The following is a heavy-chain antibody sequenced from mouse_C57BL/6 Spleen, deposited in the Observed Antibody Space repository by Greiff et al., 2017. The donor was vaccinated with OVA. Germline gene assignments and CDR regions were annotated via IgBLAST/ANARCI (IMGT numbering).Heavy chain of an antibody. V-gene: IGHV1-39*01. CDR3: AREHDYDEDYFDY. D-gene: IGHD2-4*01. CDR2: INPNYGTT. J-gene: IGHJ2*01. CDR1: GYSFTDYN. Sequence: VRVKQSGPELVKPGASVKISCKASGYSFTDYNMNWVKQSNGQSLEWIGVINPNYGTTSYNQKFKGKATLTVDKSSSTAYMQLNSLTSEDSAVYYCAREHDYDEDYFDYWGQGTTLTVSA.